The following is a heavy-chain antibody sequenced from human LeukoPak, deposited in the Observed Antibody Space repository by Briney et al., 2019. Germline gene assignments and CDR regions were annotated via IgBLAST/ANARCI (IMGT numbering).Heavy chain of an antibody. CDR1: GYTFTSYY. Sequence: GASVKVSCKASGYTFTSYYMHWVRQAPGQGLEWMGLINPTGGSTGYAQKFQGRVTMTRDTSLSTAYMELSRLRSDDTAVYYCARVVEMTTIHYSFYYYMDVWGKGTTVTVSS. CDR2: INPTGGST. D-gene: IGHD5-24*01. V-gene: IGHV1-2*06. J-gene: IGHJ6*03. CDR3: ARVVEMTTIHYSFYYYMDV.